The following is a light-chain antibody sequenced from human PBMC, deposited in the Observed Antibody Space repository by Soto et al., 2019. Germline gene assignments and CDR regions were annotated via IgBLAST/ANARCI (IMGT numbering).Light chain of an antibody. J-gene: IGKJ3*01. CDR1: QSVSDY. V-gene: IGKV3-11*01. CDR2: DAS. Sequence: EIVLTQSPATLSLSPGERATLSCRASQSVSDYLAWYQQKPGQPPRLLIYDASKRATGIPPRFSGSGSTTDFTLTISRLEPEDFSVYYCHQYGTAPLTFGPGTKVDIK. CDR3: HQYGTAPLT.